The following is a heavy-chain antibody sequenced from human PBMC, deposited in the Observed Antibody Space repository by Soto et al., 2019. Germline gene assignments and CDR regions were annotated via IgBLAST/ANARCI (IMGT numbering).Heavy chain of an antibody. CDR3: ARGEYSSSWFSSYYYGMDV. Sequence: LGGSLKIDCAACGFSFISYDMHWVRQAPGKGLEWVAVISYDGSNEDYADTVKGRFTISRDNSKNTLFLQMNSLRPEDTTMYYCARGEYSSSWFSSYYYGMDVWGQGTTVTVSS. J-gene: IGHJ6*02. CDR2: ISYDGSNE. D-gene: IGHD6-13*01. V-gene: IGHV3-30*04. CDR1: GFSFISYD.